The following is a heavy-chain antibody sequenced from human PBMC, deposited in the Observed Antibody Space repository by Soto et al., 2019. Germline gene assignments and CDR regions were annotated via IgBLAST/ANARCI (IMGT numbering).Heavy chain of an antibody. CDR1: GFTFSNYG. CDR2: ISYDGSSK. J-gene: IGHJ4*02. V-gene: IGHV3-30*18. CDR3: AKDLHSSGWAAYNFDY. D-gene: IGHD6-25*01. Sequence: VPLVESGGGVVQPGRSLRLSCAASGFTFSNYGMHWVRQAPGKGLEWVAFISYDGSSKYYADSVKARFTISRDNTKNTLYLQMNSLRAEDSAVYYCAKDLHSSGWAAYNFDYWGQGTLVTVSS.